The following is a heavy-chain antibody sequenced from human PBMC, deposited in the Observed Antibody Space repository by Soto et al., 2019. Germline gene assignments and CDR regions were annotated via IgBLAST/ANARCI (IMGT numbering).Heavy chain of an antibody. J-gene: IGHJ4*02. D-gene: IGHD3-9*01. V-gene: IGHV4-59*01. Sequence: QVQLQESGPGLVKPSETLSLTCTVSGGSISTYYWSWIRQPPGKGLEWIGYIYYSGSTNYNPSLKSRVTISVDTSKNPFSRTLSSVTAADTAVYYCASANSDFLTGYSPDYFDYWGQGTLVTVSS. CDR3: ASANSDFLTGYSPDYFDY. CDR1: GGSISTYY. CDR2: IYYSGST.